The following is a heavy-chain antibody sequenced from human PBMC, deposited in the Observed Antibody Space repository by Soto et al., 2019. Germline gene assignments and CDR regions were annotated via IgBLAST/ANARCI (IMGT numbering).Heavy chain of an antibody. CDR1: GFTFSSYA. J-gene: IGHJ4*02. CDR3: VKGQQLVSLDY. V-gene: IGHV3-64D*08. D-gene: IGHD6-13*01. Sequence: GGSLRLSCSASGFTFSSYAMHWVRQAPGKGLEYVSAISSNGGSTYYADSVKGRFTISRDNSKNTLYLQMSSLRAEDTAVYYCVKGQQLVSLDYWGQGTLVTVSS. CDR2: ISSNGGST.